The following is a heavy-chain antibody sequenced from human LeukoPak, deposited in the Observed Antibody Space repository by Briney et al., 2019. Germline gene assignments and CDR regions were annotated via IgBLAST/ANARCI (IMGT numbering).Heavy chain of an antibody. V-gene: IGHV4-4*07. Sequence: PSGTLSLTCTVSGGSISSYYWSWIRQPAGKGLEWIGRIYSTGSTNYSPSLKSRVTMSVDTSKNQFSLRLRSVTAADTAVYYCARQIASAGTAGFDFWGQGALVTVSS. CDR1: GGSISSYY. CDR2: IYSTGST. D-gene: IGHD6-13*01. J-gene: IGHJ4*02. CDR3: ARQIASAGTAGFDF.